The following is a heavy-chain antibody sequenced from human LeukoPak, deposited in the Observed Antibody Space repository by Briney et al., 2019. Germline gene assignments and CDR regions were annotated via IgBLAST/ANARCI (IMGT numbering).Heavy chain of an antibody. D-gene: IGHD2/OR15-2a*01. CDR3: AKDGSPVSTPFDY. Sequence: GGSLRLSCAASGFTFSSYWMSWVRQAPGKGLEWVANIKQDGSEKYYVDSVKGRFTISRDNAKNSLYLQMNSLRAEDTAVYYCAKDGSPVSTPFDYWGQGTLVTVSS. CDR1: GFTFSSYW. V-gene: IGHV3-7*03. CDR2: IKQDGSEK. J-gene: IGHJ4*02.